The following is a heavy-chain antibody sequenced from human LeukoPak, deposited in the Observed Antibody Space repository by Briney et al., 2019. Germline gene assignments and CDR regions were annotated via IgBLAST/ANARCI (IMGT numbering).Heavy chain of an antibody. Sequence: GGSLRLSCAASGFTFSDYYMSWIRQAPGKGLEWVSYISSSGSTIYYADSVKGRFAISRDNAKNSLYLQMNSLRAEDTAVYYCARDGALWFGESYYFDYWGQGTLVTVSS. CDR2: ISSSGSTI. CDR3: ARDGALWFGESYYFDY. CDR1: GFTFSDYY. J-gene: IGHJ4*02. V-gene: IGHV3-11*04. D-gene: IGHD3-10*01.